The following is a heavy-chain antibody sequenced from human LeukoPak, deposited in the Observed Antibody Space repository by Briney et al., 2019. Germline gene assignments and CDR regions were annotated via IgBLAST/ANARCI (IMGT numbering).Heavy chain of an antibody. Sequence: PGGSLRLSCAASGFTFSSYAMSWVRQAPGKGLEWVSAISGSGGSTYYADSVKGRFTISRDNSKNTLYLQMNSLRAEDTAVYYCAKDKLLWFGELSPYFDYWGQGTLVTVSS. J-gene: IGHJ4*02. V-gene: IGHV3-23*01. D-gene: IGHD3-10*01. CDR3: AKDKLLWFGELSPYFDY. CDR1: GFTFSSYA. CDR2: ISGSGGST.